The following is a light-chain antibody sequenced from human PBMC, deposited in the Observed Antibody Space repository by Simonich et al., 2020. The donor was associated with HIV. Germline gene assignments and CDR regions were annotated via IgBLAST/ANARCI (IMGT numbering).Light chain of an antibody. Sequence: QSALTQPRSVSGSPGQSVTISCTGTSSDVGGYKYDSWYQQHPGKAPKLMLYDVSKRPSGVPDRFSGSKSGNTASLTISGLQAEDEADYYCCSYAGSYTLVVFGGGTKLTVL. CDR1: SSDVGGYKY. CDR3: CSYAGSYTLVV. V-gene: IGLV2-11*01. CDR2: DVS. J-gene: IGLJ2*01.